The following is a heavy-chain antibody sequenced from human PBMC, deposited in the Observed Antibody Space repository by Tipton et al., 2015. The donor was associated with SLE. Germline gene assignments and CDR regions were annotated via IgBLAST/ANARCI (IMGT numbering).Heavy chain of an antibody. CDR1: GGSISSYY. V-gene: IGHV4-59*01. D-gene: IGHD4-11*01. CDR3: ASDYSNSDYSYYYMDV. J-gene: IGHJ6*03. Sequence: TLSLTCTVSGGSISSYYWNWFRQPPGKGLEWIGYIYYSGSTNYNPSLKSRVTISVDGSQNQFSLRLSSVSAADTAVYYCASDYSNSDYSYYYMDVWGKGTPVNVSS. CDR2: IYYSGST.